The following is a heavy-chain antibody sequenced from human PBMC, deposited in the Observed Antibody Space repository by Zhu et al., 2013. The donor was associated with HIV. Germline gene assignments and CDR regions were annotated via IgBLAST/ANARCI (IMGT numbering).Heavy chain of an antibody. Sequence: QVQLVQSGAEVKKPGASVKVSCKASGYIFTGYYMHWVRQAPGQGLEWMGWINLNSGGTNYAQKFQGRVTMTRDTSISTAYMEPSRLRSDDTAVYYCARVGRGSSTYFYDMDVWGQGTTVTASS. J-gene: IGHJ6*02. CDR2: INLNSGGT. V-gene: IGHV1-2*02. CDR1: GYIFTGYY. CDR3: ARVGRGSSTYFYDMDV. D-gene: IGHD6-6*01.